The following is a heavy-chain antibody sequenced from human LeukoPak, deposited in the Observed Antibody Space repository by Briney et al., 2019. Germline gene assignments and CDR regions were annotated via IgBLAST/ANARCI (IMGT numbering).Heavy chain of an antibody. J-gene: IGHJ4*02. Sequence: PSETLSLTCTVSGGSISSSSYYWGWIRQPPGKGLEWIGSIYYSGSTYYNPSLKSRVTISVDTSKNQFSLKLSSVTAADTAVYYCARGHEWLRVFDYWGQGTLVTVSS. D-gene: IGHD3-3*01. CDR3: ARGHEWLRVFDY. V-gene: IGHV4-39*07. CDR1: GGSISSSSYY. CDR2: IYYSGST.